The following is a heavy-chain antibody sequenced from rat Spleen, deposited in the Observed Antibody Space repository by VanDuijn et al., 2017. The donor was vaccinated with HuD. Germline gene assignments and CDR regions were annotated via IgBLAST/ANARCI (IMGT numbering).Heavy chain of an antibody. Sequence: VQVVESGGGLVQPKESLRISCAASGLTFSNAAMYWVRQAPGKGLEWVGRIRTKPNNYATYYADSVKGRFTISRDDSKSMVYLQMDNLKSEDTAMYYCTAGNWYFDFWGPGTMVTVSS. J-gene: IGHJ1*01. CDR3: TAGNWYFDF. CDR1: GLTFSNAA. CDR2: IRTKPNNYAT. V-gene: IGHV10-5*01.